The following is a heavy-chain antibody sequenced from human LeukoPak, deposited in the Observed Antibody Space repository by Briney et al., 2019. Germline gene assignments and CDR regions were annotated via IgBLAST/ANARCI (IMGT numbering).Heavy chain of an antibody. CDR3: ARDLGNDFWSGYPGDAFDI. Sequence: SETLSLTCTVSGYSISSGYYWGWIRQPPGKGLEWIGSIYHSGSTYSNPSLKSRVTISVDTSKNQFSLKLSSVTAADTAVYYCARDLGNDFWSGYPGDAFDIWGQGTMVTVSS. CDR2: IYHSGST. D-gene: IGHD3-3*01. V-gene: IGHV4-38-2*02. CDR1: GYSISSGYY. J-gene: IGHJ3*02.